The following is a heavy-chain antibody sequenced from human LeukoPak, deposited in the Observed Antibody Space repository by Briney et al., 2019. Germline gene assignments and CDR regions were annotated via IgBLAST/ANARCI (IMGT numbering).Heavy chain of an antibody. CDR1: GFTFNTFS. J-gene: IGHJ4*02. CDR3: ARDGGGGYNLIDY. V-gene: IGHV3-30*04. CDR2: ISHDGTEK. Sequence: GGSLRLSCAASGFTFNTFSMHWVRQAPGKGLGSLAVISHDGTEKYYADSVKGRFTISRDNSKNTLYLQMNSLRAEDTAAYYCARDGGGGYNLIDYWGQGTLVTVSS. D-gene: IGHD5-12*01.